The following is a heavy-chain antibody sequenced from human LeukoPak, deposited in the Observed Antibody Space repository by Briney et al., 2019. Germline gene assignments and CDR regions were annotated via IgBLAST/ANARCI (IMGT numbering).Heavy chain of an antibody. CDR2: ISAYNGNT. CDR1: GYTFTSYG. V-gene: IGHV1-18*01. CDR3: ARGVAARPSTYWYFDL. D-gene: IGHD6-6*01. J-gene: IGHJ2*01. Sequence: GESLKISCKASGYTFTSYGISWVRQAPGQGLEWMGWISAYNGNTNYAQKLQGRVTMTTDTSTSTAYMELRSLRSDDTAVYYCARGVAARPSTYWYFDLWGRGTLVTVSS.